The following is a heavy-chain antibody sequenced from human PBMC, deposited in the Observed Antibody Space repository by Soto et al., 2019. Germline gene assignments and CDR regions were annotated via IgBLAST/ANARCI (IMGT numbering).Heavy chain of an antibody. D-gene: IGHD6-19*01. V-gene: IGHV3-30-3*01. J-gene: IGHJ3*02. CDR3: ARVGGGRVAVAGNAFDI. Sequence: SLRLSCAASGFTFSSYAMHWVRQAPGKGLEWVAVISYDGSNKYYADSVKGRFTISRDNSKNTLYLQMNSLRAEDTAVYYCARVGGGRVAVAGNAFDIWGQGTMVTVSS. CDR2: ISYDGSNK. CDR1: GFTFSSYA.